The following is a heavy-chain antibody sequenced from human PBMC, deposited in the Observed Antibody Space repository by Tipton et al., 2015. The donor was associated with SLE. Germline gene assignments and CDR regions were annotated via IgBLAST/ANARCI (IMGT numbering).Heavy chain of an antibody. V-gene: IGHV3-9*01. Sequence: SLRLSCAASGFTFDDYALHWVRQAPGKGLEWVSGINWNSGSIGYADSVKGRFTISRDNAKHSLYLQMNSLKAEDTALYYCARVHSSSTMFLDFWGLGTLVTVSS. CDR1: GFTFDDYA. CDR2: INWNSGSI. J-gene: IGHJ4*02. CDR3: ARVHSSSTMFLDF. D-gene: IGHD3-10*02.